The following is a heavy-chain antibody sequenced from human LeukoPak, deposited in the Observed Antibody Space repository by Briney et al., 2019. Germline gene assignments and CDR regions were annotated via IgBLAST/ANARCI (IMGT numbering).Heavy chain of an antibody. Sequence: PGRPLRLSCAASGFTFTTFGIHWVRQAPGKGLEWVAAISPHGDIEYYTDSVKDRFTISRDNSKNMIYLQMNSLRGEDSAVYYCAKINNNDDYWGQGNLVTVSS. CDR3: AKINNNDDY. J-gene: IGHJ4*02. CDR2: ISPHGDIE. V-gene: IGHV3-30*18. CDR1: GFTFTTFG. D-gene: IGHD1/OR15-1a*01.